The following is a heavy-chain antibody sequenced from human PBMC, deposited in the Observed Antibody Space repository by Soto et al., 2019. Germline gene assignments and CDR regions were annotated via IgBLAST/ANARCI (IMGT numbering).Heavy chain of an antibody. Sequence: PGGSLRLSCAASGFTFSRYWMHWVRQAPGKGLVWVSRINSDGSSTSYADSVKGRFTISRDNAKNTLYLQMNSLRAEDTAVYYCARAPGDYYDSSGYYSWFDPWGQGTLVTVSS. D-gene: IGHD3-22*01. J-gene: IGHJ5*02. CDR2: INSDGSST. V-gene: IGHV3-74*01. CDR3: ARAPGDYYDSSGYYSWFDP. CDR1: GFTFSRYW.